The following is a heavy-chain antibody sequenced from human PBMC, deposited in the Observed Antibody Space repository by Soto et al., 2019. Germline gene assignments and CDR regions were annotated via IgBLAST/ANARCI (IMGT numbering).Heavy chain of an antibody. D-gene: IGHD6-19*01. CDR1: GFTFSSYA. CDR3: AKDPDGGASPYSSGWSPYSMDV. CDR2: ISGSGGST. Sequence: EVQLLESGGGLVQPGGSLRLSCAASGFTFSSYAMSWVRQAPGKGLEWVSAISGSGGSTYYADSVKGRFTISRDNSKNTLYLQMNSLRAEDTAVYYCAKDPDGGASPYSSGWSPYSMDVWGQGTTVTVSS. J-gene: IGHJ6*02. V-gene: IGHV3-23*01.